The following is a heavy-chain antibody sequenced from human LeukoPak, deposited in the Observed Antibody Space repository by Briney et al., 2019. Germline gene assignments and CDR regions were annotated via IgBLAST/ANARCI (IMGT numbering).Heavy chain of an antibody. Sequence: SETLSLTCTVSGVSISSYYWSWIRQPPGKGLEWLGHIYYSGSTNQNPSLKSRVTISVDTSKNQFSLRLSSVTAADTAVYYCARAKEGGPTYYNYGMDVWGQGTTVTVSS. D-gene: IGHD2-15*01. CDR3: ARAKEGGPTYYNYGMDV. CDR1: GVSISSYY. J-gene: IGHJ6*02. CDR2: IYYSGST. V-gene: IGHV4-59*01.